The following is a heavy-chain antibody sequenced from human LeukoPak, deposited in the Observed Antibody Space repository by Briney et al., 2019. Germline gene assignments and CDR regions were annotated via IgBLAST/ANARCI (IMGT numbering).Heavy chain of an antibody. J-gene: IGHJ4*02. CDR3: ARGRNNSWYSSGYYVY. CDR1: GGSISSYY. Sequence: KPSETLSLTCTVSGGSISSYYWSWIRQPAGKGLEWIGRIYTSGSTNYNPSLKSRVTISVDTSKNQFSLKLSSVTAADTAVYYCARGRNNSWYSSGYYVYWGQGTLVTVSS. D-gene: IGHD3-22*01. CDR2: IYTSGST. V-gene: IGHV4-4*07.